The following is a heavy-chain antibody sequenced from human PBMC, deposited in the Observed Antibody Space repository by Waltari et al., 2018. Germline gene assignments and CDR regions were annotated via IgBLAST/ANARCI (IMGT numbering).Heavy chain of an antibody. J-gene: IGHJ4*02. CDR3: ARVGYDFWSGYSYFDY. Sequence: EVQLVESGGGLVQPGGSLRRSCAASGFTFSSYEMTWVRQAPGKGLRWVSYISSSGITIYYADSVKGRFTISRDNAKNSLYLQMNSLRAEDTAVYYCARVGYDFWSGYSYFDYWGQGTLVTVSS. V-gene: IGHV3-48*03. CDR2: ISSSGITI. D-gene: IGHD3-3*01. CDR1: GFTFSSYE.